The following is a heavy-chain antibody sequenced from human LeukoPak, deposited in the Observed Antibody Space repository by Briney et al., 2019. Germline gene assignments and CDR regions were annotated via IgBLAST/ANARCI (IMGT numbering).Heavy chain of an antibody. D-gene: IGHD6-13*01. CDR1: GYTFTSYD. Sequence: GASVKVSCKASGYTFTSYDINWVRQATGQGLEWMGWMNPNSGNTGYAQKFQGRVTMTRNTSISTAYMELSSLRSEDTAVYYCARVGSSSWDSRFDPWGQGTLVTVSS. J-gene: IGHJ5*02. CDR3: ARVGSSSWDSRFDP. CDR2: MNPNSGNT. V-gene: IGHV1-8*01.